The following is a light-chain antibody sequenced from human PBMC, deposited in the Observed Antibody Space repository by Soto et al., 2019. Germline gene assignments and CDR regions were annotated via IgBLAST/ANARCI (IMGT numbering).Light chain of an antibody. Sequence: QSVLTQPPSVSGAPGQRVTISCTGSSSNIGAGYDVHWYQQLPGTAPKLLIYGNSNRPSGVPDRFSGYKSGTSASLAITGLQAEDEADYYCKSYDSSLSGSHVVFGGGTKLTVL. CDR2: GNS. CDR3: KSYDSSLSGSHVV. V-gene: IGLV1-40*01. CDR1: SSNIGAGYD. J-gene: IGLJ2*01.